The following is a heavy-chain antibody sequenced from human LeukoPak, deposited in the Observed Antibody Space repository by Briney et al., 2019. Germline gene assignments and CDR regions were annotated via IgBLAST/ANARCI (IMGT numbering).Heavy chain of an antibody. CDR3: ARVTFTMVRGVIHYYYMDV. D-gene: IGHD3-10*01. CDR2: MNPNSGNT. CDR1: GYTFTGYY. J-gene: IGHJ6*03. V-gene: IGHV1-8*03. Sequence: GASVKVSCKASGYTFTGYYMHWVRQATGQGLEWMGWMNPNSGNTGYAQKFQGRVTITRNTSISTAYMELSSLRSEDTAVYYCARVTFTMVRGVIHYYYMDVWGKGTTVTVSS.